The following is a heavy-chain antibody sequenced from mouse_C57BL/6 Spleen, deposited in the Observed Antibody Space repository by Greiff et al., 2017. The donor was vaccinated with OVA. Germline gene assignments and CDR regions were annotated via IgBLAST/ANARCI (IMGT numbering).Heavy chain of an antibody. J-gene: IGHJ4*01. Sequence: VQLQQSGGGLVKPGGSLKLSCAASGFTFSSYAMSWVRQTPEKRLEWVATISDGGSYTYYPDNVKGRFTISRDNAKNNLYLQMSHLKSEDTAMYYCARYDGDVYYAMDYWGQGTSVTVSS. CDR2: ISDGGSYT. D-gene: IGHD2-12*01. CDR1: GFTFSSYA. CDR3: ARYDGDVYYAMDY. V-gene: IGHV5-4*01.